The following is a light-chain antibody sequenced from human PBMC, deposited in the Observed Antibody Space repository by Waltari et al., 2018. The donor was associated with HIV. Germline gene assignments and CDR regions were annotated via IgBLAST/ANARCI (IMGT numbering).Light chain of an antibody. J-gene: IGLJ2*01. CDR3: TSYTSSNTLVV. V-gene: IGLV2-14*03. Sequence: QSALTQPASVSGSPGQSITISCTGTSSDVGGHNFVPWYQQHPGKAPKLMIYDVSDRPSGVSDRFSGSKSGNTASLTISGLQAEDEADYYCTSYTSSNTLVVFGGGTRLTVV. CDR2: DVS. CDR1: SSDVGGHNF.